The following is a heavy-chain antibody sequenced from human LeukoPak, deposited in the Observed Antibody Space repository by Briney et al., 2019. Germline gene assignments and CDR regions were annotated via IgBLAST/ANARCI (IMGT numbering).Heavy chain of an antibody. J-gene: IGHJ5*02. V-gene: IGHV3-21*01. D-gene: IGHD3-22*01. CDR2: ISSSSSYI. Sequence: GGSLRLSCAASGFTFSSYSMNWVRQAPGKELEWVSSISSSSSYIYYADSVKGRFTISRDNAKNSLYLQMNGLRAEDTAVYYCARHYYYDSSGLYFDPWGQGTLVTVSS. CDR1: GFTFSSYS. CDR3: ARHYYYDSSGLYFDP.